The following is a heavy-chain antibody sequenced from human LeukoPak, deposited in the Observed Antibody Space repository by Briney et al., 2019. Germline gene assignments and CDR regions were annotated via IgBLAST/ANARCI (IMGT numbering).Heavy chain of an antibody. J-gene: IGHJ4*02. Sequence: SETLSLTCTVSGGSISNSYWSWIRQPPGKGLEWIGFFHDSESTNYNPSLKSRVSISLDTSKNQVSLWLSSVTATDTAVYYCARGDASGRPGIGFDFWGQGTLVTVSS. CDR3: ARGDASGRPGIGFDF. CDR2: FHDSEST. CDR1: GGSISNSY. V-gene: IGHV4-59*01. D-gene: IGHD1-26*01.